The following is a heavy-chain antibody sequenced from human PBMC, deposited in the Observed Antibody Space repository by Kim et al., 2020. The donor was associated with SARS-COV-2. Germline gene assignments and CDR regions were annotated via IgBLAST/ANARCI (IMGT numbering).Heavy chain of an antibody. CDR1: GFTFSSYG. Sequence: GGSLRLSCAASGFTFSSYGMHWVRQAPGKGLEWVAGISYDGSNKYYADSVKGRFTISRDKAKNTLYLQMNSLRAEDTAVYYCAKDQYYYGSGSYYYDYWGQRTLVTVSS. V-gene: IGHV3-30*18. CDR2: ISYDGSNK. CDR3: AKDQYYYGSGSYYYDY. D-gene: IGHD3-10*01. J-gene: IGHJ4*02.